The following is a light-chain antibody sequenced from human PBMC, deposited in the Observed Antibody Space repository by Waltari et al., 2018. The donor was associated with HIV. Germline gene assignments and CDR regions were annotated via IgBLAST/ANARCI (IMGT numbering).Light chain of an antibody. CDR1: QSISTN. CDR3: QQYDDWPPLS. V-gene: IGKV3-15*01. CDR2: GAS. Sequence: EIVMTQSPATLSVFPGERATLSCRASQSISTNLAWYQQKPGQAPRPLIYGASTRATGIPARFSGTGSGTEFTLTISSLQSEDFAVYYCQQYDDWPPLSFGGGTRVVIK. J-gene: IGKJ4*01.